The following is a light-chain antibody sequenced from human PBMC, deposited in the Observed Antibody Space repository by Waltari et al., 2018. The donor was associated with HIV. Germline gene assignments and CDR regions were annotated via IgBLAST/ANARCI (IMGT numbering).Light chain of an antibody. CDR3: QQYGSSPSYT. Sequence: EIVLTPSPGTLSLSPGARATLSCRASQSVSSSYLAWYQQKPGQAPRLLIYGASSSATGIPDRFSGSGSGTDFTLTISRLEPEDFAVYYCQQYGSSPSYTFGQGTKLEIK. J-gene: IGKJ2*01. CDR2: GAS. CDR1: QSVSSSY. V-gene: IGKV3-20*01.